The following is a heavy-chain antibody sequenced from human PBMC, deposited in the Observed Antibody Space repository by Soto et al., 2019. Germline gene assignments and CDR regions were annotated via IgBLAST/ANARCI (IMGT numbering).Heavy chain of an antibody. J-gene: IGHJ4*02. CDR1: GGSFSGYY. CDR3: ARGEAAAGTPYYFDY. D-gene: IGHD6-13*01. Sequence: SETLSLTCAVYGGSFSGYYWSWIRQPPGKGLEWIGEINHSGSTNYNPSLKSRVTISVDTSKNQFSLKLSSVTAADTAVYYCARGEAAAGTPYYFDYWGQGTLVTVSS. V-gene: IGHV4-34*01. CDR2: INHSGST.